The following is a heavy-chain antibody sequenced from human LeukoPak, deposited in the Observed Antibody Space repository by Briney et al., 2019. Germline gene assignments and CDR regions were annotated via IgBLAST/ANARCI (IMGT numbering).Heavy chain of an antibody. V-gene: IGHV4-4*02. D-gene: IGHD1-26*01. CDR2: IYHSGST. CDR1: GGSISSSNW. CDR3: ARGQAGASYY. Sequence: SETLSLTCAVSGGSISSSNWWSWVRQPPGKGLEWIGEIYHSGSTNYNPSLKSRVTISVGKSKNQFSLKLSSVTAADTAVYYCARGQAGASYYWGQGTLVTVSS. J-gene: IGHJ4*02.